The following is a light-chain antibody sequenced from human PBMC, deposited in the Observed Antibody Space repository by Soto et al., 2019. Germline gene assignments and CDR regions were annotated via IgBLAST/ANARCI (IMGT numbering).Light chain of an antibody. V-gene: IGKV3-15*01. Sequence: IVLTQSPGTLSLSPGERATLSCRASQNVGSRYLAWYQQKPGQAPRLLIYGTSNRATGIPARFSGSGSGTEFTLTISSLQSEDFAVYYCQQYNYWPQTFGQGTKVDIK. CDR2: GTS. J-gene: IGKJ1*01. CDR1: QNVGSRY. CDR3: QQYNYWPQT.